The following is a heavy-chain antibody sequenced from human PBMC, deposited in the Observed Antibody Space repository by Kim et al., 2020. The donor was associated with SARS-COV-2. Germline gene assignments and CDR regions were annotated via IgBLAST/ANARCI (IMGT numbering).Heavy chain of an antibody. J-gene: IGHJ4*02. V-gene: IGHV3-33*01. Sequence: GGSLRLSCAASGFTFSSYGMHWVRQAPGKGLEWVAVIWYDGSNKYYADSVKGRFTISRDNSKNTLYLQMNSLRAEDTAVYYCAREYDILTGKGIDYWGQGTLVTVSS. CDR3: AREYDILTGKGIDY. CDR2: IWYDGSNK. CDR1: GFTFSSYG. D-gene: IGHD3-9*01.